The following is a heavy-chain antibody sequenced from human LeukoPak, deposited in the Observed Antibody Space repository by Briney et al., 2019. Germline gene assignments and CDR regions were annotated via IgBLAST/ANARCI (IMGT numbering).Heavy chain of an antibody. D-gene: IGHD3-22*01. V-gene: IGHV4-4*07. CDR1: GGSISSYY. CDR2: IYTSGST. J-gene: IGHJ6*03. CDR3: ARDSYYYDSSGYYYYYYYMDV. Sequence: TSETLSLTCTVSGGSISSYYWSWIRQPAGKGLEWIGRIYTSGSTNYNPSLKSRVTMSVDTSKNQFSLKLSSVTAADTAVYYCARDSYYYDSSGYYYYYYYMDVWGKGTTVTVSS.